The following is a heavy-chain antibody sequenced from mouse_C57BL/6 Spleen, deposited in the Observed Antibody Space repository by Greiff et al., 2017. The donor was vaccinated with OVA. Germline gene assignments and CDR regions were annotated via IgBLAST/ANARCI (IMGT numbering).Heavy chain of an antibody. CDR3: ARYYGYDGGWFAY. J-gene: IGHJ3*01. D-gene: IGHD2-2*01. Sequence: QVQLQQSGAELARPGASVKLSCKASGYTFTSYGISWVKQRPGQGLEWIGEIYPRSGNTYYNEKFKGKATLTADKSSSTAYMELRSLTSEDSAVYFCARYYGYDGGWFAYWGQGTLVTVSA. CDR2: IYPRSGNT. V-gene: IGHV1-81*01. CDR1: GYTFTSYG.